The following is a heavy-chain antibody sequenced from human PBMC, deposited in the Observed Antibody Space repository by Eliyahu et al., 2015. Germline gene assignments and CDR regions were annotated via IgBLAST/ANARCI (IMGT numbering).Heavy chain of an antibody. CDR3: ARDKWIQLGLFDY. J-gene: IGHJ4*02. CDR2: ISYDGSNK. D-gene: IGHD5-18*01. CDR1: GFTFSSYA. Sequence: QVQLVESGGGVVQPGRSLRLSCAASGFTFSSYAMHWVRQAPGKGLEWVAVISYDGSNKYYADSVKGRFTISRDNSKNTLYLQMNSLRAEDTAVYYCARDKWIQLGLFDYWGQGTLVTVSS. V-gene: IGHV3-30*04.